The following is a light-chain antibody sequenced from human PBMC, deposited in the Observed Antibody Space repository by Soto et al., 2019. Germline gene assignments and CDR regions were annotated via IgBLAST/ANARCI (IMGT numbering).Light chain of an antibody. CDR3: QQYGSP. J-gene: IGKJ1*01. CDR1: QSVSSNK. Sequence: EIVMPQSPATLSVSPGERATLSCRASQSVSSNKLAWYQQKPGLAPRLLIYDASSRATGIPDRFSGSGSGTDFTLTISRLEPEDFAVYYCQQYGSPFGQGTKVDIK. V-gene: IGKV3D-20*01. CDR2: DAS.